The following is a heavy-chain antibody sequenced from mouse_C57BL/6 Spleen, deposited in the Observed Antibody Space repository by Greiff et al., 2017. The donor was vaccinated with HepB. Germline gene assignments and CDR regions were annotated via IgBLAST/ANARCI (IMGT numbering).Heavy chain of an antibody. CDR1: GYTFTSYT. Sequence: QVQLQQSGAELARPGASVKMSCKASGYTFTSYTMHWVKQRPGQGLEWIGYINPSSGYTKYNQKFKDKATLTADKSSSTAYMQLSSLTSEDSAVYYCARCLFITTVVAPFDYWGQGTTLTVSS. CDR3: ARCLFITTVVAPFDY. V-gene: IGHV1-4*01. D-gene: IGHD1-1*01. J-gene: IGHJ2*01. CDR2: INPSSGYT.